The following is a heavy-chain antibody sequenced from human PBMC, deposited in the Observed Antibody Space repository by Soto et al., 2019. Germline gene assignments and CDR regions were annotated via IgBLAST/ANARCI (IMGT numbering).Heavy chain of an antibody. V-gene: IGHV3-49*03. Sequence: GGSLRLSCTASGFTFAHYALSWFRQAPGKGLQWVSFIRSNIYGGTTEYAASVKGRFTISRDDSRTVAYLQMNSLKNEDAGVYYCTTDIRARIAVAGTGTFDDWGQGTRVTVAS. J-gene: IGHJ4*02. CDR1: GFTFAHYA. D-gene: IGHD6-19*01. CDR3: TTDIRARIAVAGTGTFDD. CDR2: IRSNIYGGTT.